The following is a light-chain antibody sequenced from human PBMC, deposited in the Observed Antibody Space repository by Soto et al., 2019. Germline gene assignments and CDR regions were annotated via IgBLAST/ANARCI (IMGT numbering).Light chain of an antibody. CDR1: QNIGDW. CDR2: KAS. CDR3: QQYVTYPLT. V-gene: IGKV1-5*03. J-gene: IGKJ3*01. Sequence: DIPMTQSPSTLSASVGDRVTITCRASQNIGDWVAWYQRKPGKAPKFLIYKASSLETGVPSRFSGSASGTEFTLTISSLQPDDFATYYCQQYVTYPLTFGPGTKVDIK.